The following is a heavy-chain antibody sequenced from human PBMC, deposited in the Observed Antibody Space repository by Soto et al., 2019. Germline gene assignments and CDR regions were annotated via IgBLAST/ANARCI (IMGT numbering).Heavy chain of an antibody. J-gene: IGHJ5*02. CDR2: IYYSGST. V-gene: IGHV4-59*01. CDR1: GGSISSYY. Sequence: QVQLQESGPGLVKPSETLSLTCTVSGGSISSYYWSWIRQPPGKGLEWIGYIYYSGSTNYNPSLKSRVNISVDTTKNECSLKLSSVTAADTAVYYCARESSGWSYNWFDPWGQGTLVTVSS. D-gene: IGHD6-19*01. CDR3: ARESSGWSYNWFDP.